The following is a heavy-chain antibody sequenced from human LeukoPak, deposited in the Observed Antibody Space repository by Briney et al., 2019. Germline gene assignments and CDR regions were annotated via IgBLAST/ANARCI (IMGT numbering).Heavy chain of an antibody. CDR3: ARLHSSRAEEFDP. Sequence: PSETLSLTCTVSGGSISGYYWSWIRQSPGKGLEGIGYIYYTGITAYNPSLGSRVTISVDRSNNQFSLRLTSVTAADTAVYYCARLHSSRAEEFDPWGQGTLVTVSS. J-gene: IGHJ5*02. CDR2: IYYTGIT. V-gene: IGHV4-59*01. CDR1: GGSISGYY.